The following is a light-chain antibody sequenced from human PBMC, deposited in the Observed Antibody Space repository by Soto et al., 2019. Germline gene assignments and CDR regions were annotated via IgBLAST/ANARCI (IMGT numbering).Light chain of an antibody. J-gene: IGKJ4*01. CDR3: QQNQNSPLT. CDR1: QSVGSN. Sequence: EIVMTQSPATLSVSPGERVTLSCGASQSVGSNLAWYQPKPGQAPRLLLYGASTRATGIPARFSGSGSGTEFTLTITSLQSGDFAVYYWQQNQNSPLTFGGGTKVEIE. V-gene: IGKV3-15*01. CDR2: GAS.